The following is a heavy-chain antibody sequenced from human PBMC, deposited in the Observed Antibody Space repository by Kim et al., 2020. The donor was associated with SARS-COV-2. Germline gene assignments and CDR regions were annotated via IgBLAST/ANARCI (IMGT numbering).Heavy chain of an antibody. CDR2: IYYSGST. V-gene: IGHV4-39*01. CDR3: ARGPPYYYYGMDV. CDR1: GGSISSSSYY. J-gene: IGHJ6*02. Sequence: SETLSLTCTVSGGSISSSSYYWGWIRQPPGKGLEWIGSIYYSGSTYYNPSLKSRVTISVDTSKNQFSLKLSSVTAADTAVYYCARGPPYYYYGMDVWGQGTTVTVSS.